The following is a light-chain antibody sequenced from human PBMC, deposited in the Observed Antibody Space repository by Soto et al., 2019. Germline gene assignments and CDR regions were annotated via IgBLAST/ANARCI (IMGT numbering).Light chain of an antibody. CDR3: QQRARWPWT. J-gene: IGKJ1*01. CDR1: QSLSSY. V-gene: IGKV3-11*01. Sequence: EIVLTQSPGTLSLSLGESATLSCRASQSLSSYLDWYHQKPGKAPRILIYDESNRATGIPARFSGSGSGTELTLTINRLQSEDFAVYYCQQRARWPWTXGQGTKVDI. CDR2: DES.